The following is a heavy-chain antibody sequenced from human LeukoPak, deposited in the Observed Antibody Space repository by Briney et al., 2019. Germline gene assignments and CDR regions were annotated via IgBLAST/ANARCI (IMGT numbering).Heavy chain of an antibody. CDR3: AKDFAPTA. J-gene: IGHJ5*02. Sequence: GGTLRLSCAASGFTFSTNGMSWVRQAPGKGLEWVSCISGSSASTFYADSVKGRFTISRDNSKNTLYLQMNSLRAEDTAVYYCAKDFAPTAWGQGTLVTVSS. CDR1: GFTFSTNG. V-gene: IGHV3-23*01. CDR2: ISGSSAST.